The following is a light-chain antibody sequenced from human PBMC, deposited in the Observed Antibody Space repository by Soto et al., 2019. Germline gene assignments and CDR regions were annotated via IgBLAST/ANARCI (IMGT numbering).Light chain of an antibody. V-gene: IGKV3-20*01. CDR3: QQYGSSPIT. CDR1: QSVSSSY. CDR2: GAS. Sequence: EIAFTRNKDTLSFSPVERATLSCRVSQSVSSSYLAWYQQKPGQAPRLLIYGASSRATGIPDRFSGSGSGTDFTLTISRLEPEDFAVYYCQQYGSSPITFGGGTMVDIK. J-gene: IGKJ4*01.